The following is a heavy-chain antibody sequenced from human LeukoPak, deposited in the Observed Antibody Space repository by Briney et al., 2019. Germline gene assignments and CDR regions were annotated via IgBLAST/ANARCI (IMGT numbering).Heavy chain of an antibody. D-gene: IGHD6-13*01. CDR3: AKAGTIRAPFFDY. Sequence: GGSLRLSCAASGFTFDDYAMHWVRQAPGKGLEWVSGISWNSGSIGYADSVKGRFTISRDNAKNSLYLQMNSLRAEDTALYYCAKAGTIRAPFFDYWGQGTLVTVPS. V-gene: IGHV3-9*01. CDR1: GFTFDDYA. J-gene: IGHJ4*02. CDR2: ISWNSGSI.